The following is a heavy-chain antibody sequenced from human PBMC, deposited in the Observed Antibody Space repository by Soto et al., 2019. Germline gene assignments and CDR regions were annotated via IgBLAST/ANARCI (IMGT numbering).Heavy chain of an antibody. J-gene: IGHJ4*02. V-gene: IGHV1-24*01. CDR1: GYTLTELS. D-gene: IGHD3-22*01. CDR3: ATDYYYYDSSGYYYPRFDY. CDR2: FDPEDGET. Sequence: ASVKVSCKVSGYTLTELSMHWVRQAPGKGLEWMGGFDPEDGETIYAQKFQGRVTMTEDTSTDTAYMELSSLRSEDTAVYYCATDYYYYDSSGYYYPRFDYWGQGTLVTVSS.